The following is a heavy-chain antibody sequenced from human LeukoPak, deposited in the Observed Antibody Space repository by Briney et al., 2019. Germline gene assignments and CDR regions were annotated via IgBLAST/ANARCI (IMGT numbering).Heavy chain of an antibody. CDR2: INAGNGNT. D-gene: IGHD1-26*01. J-gene: IGHJ4*02. CDR3: AREGAYIGGSYPFDY. CDR1: GYTFSSYA. V-gene: IGHV1-3*03. Sequence: GASVKVSCKASGYTFSSYAMHWVRQAPGQRLEWMGWINAGNGNTKFSHEFQGRVTITRDTSASTAYMELNSLRSEDMAVHYCAREGAYIGGSYPFDYWGQGTLVTVSS.